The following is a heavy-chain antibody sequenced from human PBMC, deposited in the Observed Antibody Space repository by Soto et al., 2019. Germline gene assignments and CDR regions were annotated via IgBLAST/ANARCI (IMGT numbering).Heavy chain of an antibody. Sequence: EVQLVESGGGLVQPGGSLRLSCAASGFTFSTYWMTWVRQPPGKGLAWVANMDQDGSETYYVDSVRGRFTVSRENAKNSLYLQMNSLRVEDTAVYYCVCGGNFFIYWGQGTLVTVSP. CDR1: GFTFSTYW. V-gene: IGHV3-7*01. CDR3: VCGGNFFIY. J-gene: IGHJ4*02. CDR2: MDQDGSET. D-gene: IGHD3-16*01.